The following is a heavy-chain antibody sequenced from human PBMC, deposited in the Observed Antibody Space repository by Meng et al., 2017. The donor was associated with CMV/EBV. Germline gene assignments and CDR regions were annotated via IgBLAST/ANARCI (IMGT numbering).Heavy chain of an antibody. D-gene: IGHD3-16*01. Sequence: SQTLSLTCAVYGGSFSGYYWSWIRQPPGKGLEWIGSIYYSGTTYYNPSLKSRVTISVDTSKNQFSLNLTSVTAADTAAYYCARRGGWFEPWGQGTLVTVSS. V-gene: IGHV4-34*01. J-gene: IGHJ5*02. CDR2: IYYSGTT. CDR3: ARRGGWFEP. CDR1: GGSFSGYY.